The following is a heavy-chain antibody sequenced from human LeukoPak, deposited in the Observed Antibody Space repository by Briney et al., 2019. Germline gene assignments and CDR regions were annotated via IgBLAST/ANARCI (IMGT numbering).Heavy chain of an antibody. D-gene: IGHD2-2*01. V-gene: IGHV4-34*01. CDR2: INHSGST. CDR1: GGSFSGYY. CDR3: AREGYCGSTSCYTDAFDI. Sequence: SETLSLTCAVYGGSFSGYYWSWIRQPPGKGLEWIGEINHSGSTNYNPSLKSRVTISVDTSKNQFSLKLSSVTAADTAVYYCAREGYCGSTSCYTDAFDIWGQGTMVTVSS. J-gene: IGHJ3*02.